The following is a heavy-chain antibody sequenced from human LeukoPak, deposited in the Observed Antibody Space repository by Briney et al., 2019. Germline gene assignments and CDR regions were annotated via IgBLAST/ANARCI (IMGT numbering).Heavy chain of an antibody. D-gene: IGHD1-14*01. CDR2: INPSADGT. CDR3: AKETPNTGCFDP. Sequence: ASVKVSCKASGFTFTSHDYNWVRQATGQGLEWMGVINPSADGTSYPQKFQGRVTLTRDTSTSTVYMELSSLTSEDTAIYYCAKETPNTGCFDPWGQGTLVTVSS. V-gene: IGHV1-46*01. CDR1: GFTFTSHD. J-gene: IGHJ5*02.